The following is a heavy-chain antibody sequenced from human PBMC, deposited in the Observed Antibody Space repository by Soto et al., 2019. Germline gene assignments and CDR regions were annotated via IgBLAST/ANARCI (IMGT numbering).Heavy chain of an antibody. CDR1: GFSLSTSGVG. Sequence: QITLKESGPTLVKPTQTLTLTCTFSGFSLSTSGVGVGWIRLPPGKALEWLALIYWDDDKRYSPSLKSRLTIPKDTSKNPVVLTMTNMDPVDTATYYCAHIVGGTPFGYWGQGTLVTVSS. CDR2: IYWDDDK. D-gene: IGHD3-16*01. J-gene: IGHJ4*02. CDR3: AHIVGGTPFGY. V-gene: IGHV2-5*02.